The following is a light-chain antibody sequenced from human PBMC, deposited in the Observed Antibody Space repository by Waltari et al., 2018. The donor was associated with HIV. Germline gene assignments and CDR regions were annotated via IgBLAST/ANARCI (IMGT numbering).Light chain of an antibody. Sequence: QSVLTQPASVSGSPGQSITISCTGTNSDVGAYDYVSWYQQYPGKAPPLLIYEVTIRSPGISYRFSGSKSDNTSSMTISGLQPEDEAHYYCSSYAATTTILFGGGTRLTVL. V-gene: IGLV2-14*01. J-gene: IGLJ3*02. CDR1: NSDVGAYDY. CDR3: SSYAATTTIL. CDR2: EVT.